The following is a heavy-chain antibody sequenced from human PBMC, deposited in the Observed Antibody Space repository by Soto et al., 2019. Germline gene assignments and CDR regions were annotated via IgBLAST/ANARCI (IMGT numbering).Heavy chain of an antibody. J-gene: IGHJ4*02. CDR2: IWYDGSNT. CDR3: VRDSLNYCGGDCYSDY. D-gene: IGHD2-21*02. Sequence: QVQLVESGGGVVQPGRSLRLSCATSGFTFSSYGMHWVRQAPGKGLEWVAVIWYDGSNTYYADSVKGRFTISRDNSKNTLYLQMNSLRAEDTAVYYCVRDSLNYCGGDCYSDYWGQGTLVTVSS. CDR1: GFTFSSYG. V-gene: IGHV3-33*01.